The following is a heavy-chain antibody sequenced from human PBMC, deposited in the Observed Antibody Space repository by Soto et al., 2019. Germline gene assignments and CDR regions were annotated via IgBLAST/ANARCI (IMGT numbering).Heavy chain of an antibody. CDR2: FDPEDGET. V-gene: IGHV1-24*01. CDR3: AKDNYDSSGYYFDY. D-gene: IGHD3-22*01. J-gene: IGHJ4*02. CDR1: GYTLTELS. Sequence: GASVKVSCKVSGYTLTELSMHWVRQAPGKGLEWMGGFDPEDGETIYAQKFQGRVTMTEDTSTDTAYVELSSLRSEDTAGYYCAKDNYDSSGYYFDYWGQGTLVTVSS.